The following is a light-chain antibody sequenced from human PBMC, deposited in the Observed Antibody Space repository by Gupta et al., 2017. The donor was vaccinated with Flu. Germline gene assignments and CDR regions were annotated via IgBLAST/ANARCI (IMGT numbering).Light chain of an antibody. Sequence: EIVLTQSPGTLSLSPGERATLSCRASQSVSSSYLAWYQQKPGQAPRLLIHGASSRATGIPDRFSGSGSGTDFTLTISRLDLEHVAVYYCQQYGSSPPITFGQGTRLEIK. CDR1: QSVSSSY. CDR3: QQYGSSPPIT. V-gene: IGKV3-20*01. CDR2: GAS. J-gene: IGKJ5*01.